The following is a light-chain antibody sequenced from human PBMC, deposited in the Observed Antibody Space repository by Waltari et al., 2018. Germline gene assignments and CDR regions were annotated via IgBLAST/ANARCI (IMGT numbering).Light chain of an antibody. V-gene: IGLV4-69*01. Sequence: QLVLTQSPSASASLGASVKLTCTLSSGHINNVIARLQQRPEKGPRYLMKVKSDGSHNKGDEIPDRFSGTGSGAERYRSISSLQSEDEADYICQTGGHGTWVFGGGTKLTVL. CDR1: SGHINNV. CDR3: QTGGHGTWV. CDR2: VKSDGSH. J-gene: IGLJ3*02.